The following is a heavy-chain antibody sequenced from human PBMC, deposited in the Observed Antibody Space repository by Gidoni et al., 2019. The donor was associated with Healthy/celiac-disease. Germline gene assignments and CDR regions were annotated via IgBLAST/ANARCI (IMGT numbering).Heavy chain of an antibody. J-gene: IGHJ4*02. CDR2: ISYDGSNK. Sequence: QVQLVESGGGVVQPGRSLRLSCAASGFPFSSYGMHWVRQAPGKGLEWVAVISYDGSNKYYADSVKGRFTISRDNSKNTLYLQMNSLRAEDTAVYYCAKADSGGVVYAIAGDYFDYWGQGTLVTVSS. D-gene: IGHD2-8*02. CDR3: AKADSGGVVYAIAGDYFDY. CDR1: GFPFSSYG. V-gene: IGHV3-30*18.